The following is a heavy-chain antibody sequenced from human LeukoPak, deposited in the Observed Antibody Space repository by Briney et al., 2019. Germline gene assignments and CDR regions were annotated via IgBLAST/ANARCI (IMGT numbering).Heavy chain of an antibody. J-gene: IGHJ4*02. CDR1: GFTVSSNY. V-gene: IGHV3-53*01. CDR2: IYSGGST. D-gene: IGHD4-17*01. CDR3: ARAEDYGDYPAFDY. Sequence: GGSLRLSCAASGFTVSSNYMSWVRQAPGKGPEWVSVIYSGGSTYYADSVKGRFTISRDNSKNTLYLQMNSLRAEDTAVYYCARAEDYGDYPAFDYWGQGTLVTVSS.